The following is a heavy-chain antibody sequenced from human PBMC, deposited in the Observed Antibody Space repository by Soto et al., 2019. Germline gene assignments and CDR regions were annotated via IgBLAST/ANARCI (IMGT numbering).Heavy chain of an antibody. CDR1: GFTFTNAW. CDR3: TTDSYSTIILLRFDY. D-gene: IGHD2-8*01. J-gene: IGHJ4*01. Sequence: GSLRLSCAASGFTFTNAWINWVRQAPGKGLEWVGRIKSKTDGGTTGYAEPVKGRFAISRDDSNNMVYLQMNSLKIEDTAVYYCTTDSYSTIILLRFDYWGHGTLVTVSS. CDR2: IKSKTDGGTT. V-gene: IGHV3-15*07.